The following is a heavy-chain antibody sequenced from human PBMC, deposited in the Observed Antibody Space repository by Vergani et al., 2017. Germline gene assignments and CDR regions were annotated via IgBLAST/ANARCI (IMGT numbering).Heavy chain of an antibody. V-gene: IGHV4-61*02. CDR2: VYTGGSA. CDR1: GGSISSGTYY. J-gene: IGHJ3*02. D-gene: IGHD3-22*01. CDR3: ARDYASSVYYANDAFDS. Sequence: QVQLQESGPGLVKPSQTLSLTCTVSGGSISSGTYYWTWIRQPAGKGLEWIGRVYTGGSANYNPSFKSRVTISLDTSRNQFSLNLNSVTAADTAVYYCARDYASSVYYANDAFDSWGRGTKVTVSS.